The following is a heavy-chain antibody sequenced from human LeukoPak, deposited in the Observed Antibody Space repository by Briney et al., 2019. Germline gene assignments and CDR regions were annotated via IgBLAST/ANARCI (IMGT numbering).Heavy chain of an antibody. CDR3: AKAQHSTIWGYFDY. D-gene: IGHD6-13*01. Sequence: GGSLRLSCAASGFTFSCYAMTWVRQAPGKGLEWVSAISGSGGSTYYADSVKGRFTISRDNSKNTLYLQMNSLRAEDTAVFYCAKAQHSTIWGYFDYWGQGTLVTVSS. CDR2: ISGSGGST. CDR1: GFTFSCYA. V-gene: IGHV3-23*01. J-gene: IGHJ4*02.